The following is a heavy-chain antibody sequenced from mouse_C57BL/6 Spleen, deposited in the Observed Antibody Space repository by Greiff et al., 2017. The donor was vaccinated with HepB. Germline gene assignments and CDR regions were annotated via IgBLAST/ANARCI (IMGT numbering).Heavy chain of an antibody. CDR2: INPNYGTT. Sequence: VQLQQSGPELVKPGASVKMSCKASGYSFTDYNMNWVKQSNGKSLEWIGVINPNYGTTSYNQKFKGKATLTVDQSSSTAYMQLNSLTSEDSAVYYCARGDYYGSSYESFDYWGQGTTLTVSA. D-gene: IGHD1-1*01. CDR3: ARGDYYGSSYESFDY. CDR1: GYSFTDYN. J-gene: IGHJ2*01. V-gene: IGHV1-39*01.